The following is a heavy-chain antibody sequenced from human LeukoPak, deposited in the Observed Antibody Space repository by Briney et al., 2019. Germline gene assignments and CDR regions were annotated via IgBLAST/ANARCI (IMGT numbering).Heavy chain of an antibody. Sequence: SETLSLTCAVSGGSFSSYYWSWIRQPPGKGLEWIGYIYYSGSTNYNPSLTSRVTISVDTSKNQFSLKLSSVTAADTAVYYCATLVAVADPYYFDYWGQGTLVTVSS. CDR2: IYYSGST. CDR3: ATLVAVADPYYFDY. CDR1: GGSFSSYY. V-gene: IGHV4-59*01. D-gene: IGHD6-19*01. J-gene: IGHJ4*02.